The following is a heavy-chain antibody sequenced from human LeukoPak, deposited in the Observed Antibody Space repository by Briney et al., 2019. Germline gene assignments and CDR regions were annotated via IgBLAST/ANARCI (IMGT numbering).Heavy chain of an antibody. CDR1: GFTFSNYW. V-gene: IGHV3-74*01. CDR2: IKSDGSST. CDR3: AGGGDGSNWEPGYFDY. J-gene: IGHJ4*02. D-gene: IGHD6-13*01. Sequence: GGSLRLSCAASGFTFSNYWMHCVRQAPGKGPVWVSRIKSDGSSTRFAESVQGRFTISRDNGKNTLYLQMNSLRAQDTRVCYRAGGGDGSNWEPGYFDYWGQGALVTVSS.